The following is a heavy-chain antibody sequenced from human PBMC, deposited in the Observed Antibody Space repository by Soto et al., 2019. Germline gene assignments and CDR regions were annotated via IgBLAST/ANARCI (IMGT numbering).Heavy chain of an antibody. Sequence: GASVKVSCKASGYTFTSYYMHWVRQAPGQGLEWMGIINPSGGSTSYAQKLQGRVTMTTDTSTSTAYMELRSLRSDDTAVYYCARDKGWEPTDYWGQGTLVTVSS. CDR1: GYTFTSYY. CDR3: ARDKGWEPTDY. V-gene: IGHV1-46*01. CDR2: INPSGGST. J-gene: IGHJ4*02. D-gene: IGHD1-26*01.